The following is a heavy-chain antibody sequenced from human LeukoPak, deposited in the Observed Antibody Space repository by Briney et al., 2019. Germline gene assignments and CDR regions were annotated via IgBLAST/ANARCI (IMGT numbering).Heavy chain of an antibody. D-gene: IGHD3-10*01. V-gene: IGHV4-39*01. J-gene: IGHJ6*02. CDR2: ITNTGNT. CDR1: GDSISNSAYY. CDR3: ARKTPGTSVDA. Sequence: SETLSLTCTVSGDSISNSAYYWVWIRQPPGKGLEWIGTITNTGNTYSNPSLKSRVTISIDTSKTQISLKLTSVTAADTAVFYCARKTPGTSVDAWGQGTPVTVSS.